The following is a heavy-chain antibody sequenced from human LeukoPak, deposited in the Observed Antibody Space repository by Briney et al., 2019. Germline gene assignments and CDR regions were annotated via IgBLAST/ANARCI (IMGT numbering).Heavy chain of an antibody. CDR1: GFTFSSYS. J-gene: IGHJ4*02. Sequence: GGSLRLSCAASGFTFSSYSMNWVRQAPGKGLEWVSALSGSGGNTYYADSVKGRFTLSRDTSENTLYLQMNSLRAEDTAVYYCARGWGAYYFDYWGQGTLVTVSS. CDR2: LSGSGGNT. CDR3: ARGWGAYYFDY. V-gene: IGHV3-23*01. D-gene: IGHD3-16*01.